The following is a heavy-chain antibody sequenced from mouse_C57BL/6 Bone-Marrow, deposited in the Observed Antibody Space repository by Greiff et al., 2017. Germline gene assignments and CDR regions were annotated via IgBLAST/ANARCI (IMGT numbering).Heavy chain of an antibody. CDR2: LDPEDGAT. Sequence: VQLQQSGAELVKPGASVKLSCTASGFTITDYYMHWVKQRTEQGLEWIGRLDPEDGATNYAPKFQGKATLTADTYSHTAYLQLSSLTSEDTAGLYCARSGVNGTGGNYWGQGTTLTVSS. D-gene: IGHD4-1*01. V-gene: IGHV14-2*01. J-gene: IGHJ2*01. CDR3: ARSGVNGTGGNY. CDR1: GFTITDYY.